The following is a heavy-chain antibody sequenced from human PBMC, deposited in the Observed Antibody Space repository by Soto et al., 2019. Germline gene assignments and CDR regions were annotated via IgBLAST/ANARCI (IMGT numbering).Heavy chain of an antibody. CDR3: AKGSGLGYGDEYWYFDL. CDR2: ISWNSGSI. Sequence: EVQLVESGGCLVQPGRSLRLSCAASGFTFDDDAMHWVRQAPGKGLEWVSGISWNSGSIGYADSVKGRFTISRDNAKNSLYLQMNSLRAEDTALYYRAKGSGLGYGDEYWYFDLWGRGTLVTVSS. CDR1: GFTFDDDA. V-gene: IGHV3-9*01. J-gene: IGHJ2*01. D-gene: IGHD4-17*01.